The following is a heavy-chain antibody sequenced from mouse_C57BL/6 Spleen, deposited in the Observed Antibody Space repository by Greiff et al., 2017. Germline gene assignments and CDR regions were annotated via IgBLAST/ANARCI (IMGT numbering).Heavy chain of an antibody. CDR1: GFTFSDFY. Sequence: EVKLVESGGGLVQSGRSLRLSCATSGFTFSDFYMEWVRQAPGKGLEWIAASRNKANDYTTENSASVKGRFIVSRDTSQSILYLQMNALRAEDTAIYYCASTTTVFEGFAYWGQGTLVTVSA. V-gene: IGHV7-1*01. CDR3: ASTTTVFEGFAY. CDR2: SRNKANDYTT. D-gene: IGHD2-13*01. J-gene: IGHJ3*01.